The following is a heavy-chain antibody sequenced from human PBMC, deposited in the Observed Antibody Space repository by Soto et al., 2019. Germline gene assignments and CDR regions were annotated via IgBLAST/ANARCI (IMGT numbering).Heavy chain of an antibody. J-gene: IGHJ6*02. Sequence: GGSLRLSCAASGFTFSSYAMSWVRQAPGKGLEWVSAISGSGGNTYYADSVKGRFTISRDNSKNTLYLQMNSLRAEDTAVYYCAKRRVRIPAVPYYYYGMDVWGQGTTVTVSS. CDR2: ISGSGGNT. V-gene: IGHV3-23*01. D-gene: IGHD2-2*01. CDR3: AKRRVRIPAVPYYYYGMDV. CDR1: GFTFSSYA.